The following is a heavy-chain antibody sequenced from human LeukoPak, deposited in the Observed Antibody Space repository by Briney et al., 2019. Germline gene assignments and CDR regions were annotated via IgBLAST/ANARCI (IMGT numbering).Heavy chain of an antibody. Sequence: PSETRSLTCIVSGVSTDRYYWTWLRQPPGKGLEWIGYISYTGGTNYNPALKSRVTMSVDMSKNQFSLEMTSVTVADTAVYFCARGDLRWVAHDHYYYMDVWGKGATVSVSS. CDR3: ARGDLRWVAHDHYYYMDV. D-gene: IGHD4-23*01. CDR2: ISYTGGT. V-gene: IGHV4-59*12. CDR1: GVSTDRYY. J-gene: IGHJ6*03.